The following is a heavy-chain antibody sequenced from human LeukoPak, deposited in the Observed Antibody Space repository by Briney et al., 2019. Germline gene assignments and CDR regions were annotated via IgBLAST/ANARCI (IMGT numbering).Heavy chain of an antibody. V-gene: IGHV4-61*02. J-gene: IGHJ3*02. CDR2: IFTGGST. CDR3: ARDMSGGSLNALDI. CDR1: GGSINNGNHF. D-gene: IGHD2-15*01. Sequence: SETLSLTCTVSGGSINNGNHFWTWIRQPAGKGLEWIGRIFTGGSTNYNPSLESRLTMSIDTSKNQFSLKLNSVTAADTAVYYCARDMSGGSLNALDIWGQGTMVTVSS.